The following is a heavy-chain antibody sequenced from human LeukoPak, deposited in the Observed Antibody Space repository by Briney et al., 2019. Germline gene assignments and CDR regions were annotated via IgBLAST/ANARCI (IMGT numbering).Heavy chain of an antibody. J-gene: IGHJ4*02. CDR1: GFTFSSYE. Sequence: GESLRLSCAASGFTFSSYEMNWVRQAPGKGLEWVSYISSSGTTIHYADSVKGRFTISRDNAKNSVYLQMNSLRVEDTAVYYCARVRYQTADYWGQGTLVTVSS. CDR2: ISSSGTTI. CDR3: ARVRYQTADY. D-gene: IGHD3-16*02. V-gene: IGHV3-48*03.